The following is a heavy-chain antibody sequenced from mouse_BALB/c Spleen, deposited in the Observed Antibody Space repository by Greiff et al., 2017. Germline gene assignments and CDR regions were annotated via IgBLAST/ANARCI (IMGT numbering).Heavy chain of an antibody. J-gene: IGHJ3*01. Sequence: QVQLQQPGADLVKPGASVKLSCKASGYTFTSYYMYWVKQRPGQGLEWIGGINPSNGGTNFNEKFKSKATLTVDKSSSTAYMQLSSLTSEDSAVYYCAGVAKGNWFAYWGQGTLVTVSA. CDR1: GYTFTSYY. CDR3: AGVAKGNWFAY. D-gene: IGHD1-1*01. CDR2: INPSNGGT. V-gene: IGHV1S81*02.